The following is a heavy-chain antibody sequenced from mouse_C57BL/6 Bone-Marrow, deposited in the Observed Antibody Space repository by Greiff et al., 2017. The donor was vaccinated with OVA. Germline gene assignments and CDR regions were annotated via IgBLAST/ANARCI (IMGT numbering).Heavy chain of an antibody. CDR3: ARWDTTVVATDWYFDV. CDR1: GFTFSDYG. V-gene: IGHV5-15*01. Sequence: EVKLMESGGGLVQPGGSLKLSCAASGFTFSDYGMAWVRQAPRKGPEWVAFISNLAYSIYYADTVTGRFTISRENAKNTLYLEMSSLRSEDTAMYYCARWDTTVVATDWYFDVWGTGTTVTVSS. D-gene: IGHD1-1*01. J-gene: IGHJ1*03. CDR2: ISNLAYSI.